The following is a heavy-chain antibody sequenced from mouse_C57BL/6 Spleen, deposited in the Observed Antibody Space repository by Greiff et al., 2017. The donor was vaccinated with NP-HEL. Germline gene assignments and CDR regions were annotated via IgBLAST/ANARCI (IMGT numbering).Heavy chain of an antibody. CDR3: ARNYDGSSFDY. V-gene: IGHV5-17*01. J-gene: IGHJ2*01. CDR1: GFTFSDYG. CDR2: ISSGSSTI. Sequence: DVMLVESGGGLVKPGGSLKLSCAASGFTFSDYGMHWVRQAPEKGLEWVAYISSGSSTIYYADTVKGRFTISRDNAKNTLFLQMISLRSEDTAMYYCARNYDGSSFDYWGQGTTLTVSS. D-gene: IGHD1-1*01.